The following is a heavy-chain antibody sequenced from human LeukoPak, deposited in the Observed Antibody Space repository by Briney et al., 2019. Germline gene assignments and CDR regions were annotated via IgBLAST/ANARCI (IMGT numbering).Heavy chain of an antibody. CDR3: ARGATISETGYFDF. V-gene: IGHV4-34*01. J-gene: IGHJ4*03. D-gene: IGHD5-24*01. CDR2: IDHRGDT. CDR1: GGSFSRYY. Sequence: SETLSLTCAVYGGSFSRYYWSWIRQSPGKGLEWVAEIDHRGDTNYNPSVKSRVTISVDTSKNQFSLRVRSLSAADTAVYYCARGATISETGYFDFWGQGTLVTVSS.